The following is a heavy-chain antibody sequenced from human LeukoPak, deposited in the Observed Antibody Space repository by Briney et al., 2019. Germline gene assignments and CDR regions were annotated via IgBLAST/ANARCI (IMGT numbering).Heavy chain of an antibody. Sequence: PGGSLRLSCTASGFTFGDYAMSWVRQAPGKGLEWVGFTRSKAYGGTTEYAASVKGRFTISRDDSKSIAYLQMNSLKTEDTAVYYCASMVRGVIFDYWGQGTLVTVSS. CDR2: TRSKAYGGTT. J-gene: IGHJ4*02. D-gene: IGHD3-10*01. V-gene: IGHV3-49*04. CDR1: GFTFGDYA. CDR3: ASMVRGVIFDY.